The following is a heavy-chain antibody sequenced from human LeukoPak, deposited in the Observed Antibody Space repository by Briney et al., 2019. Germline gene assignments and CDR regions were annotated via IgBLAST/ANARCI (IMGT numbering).Heavy chain of an antibody. D-gene: IGHD3-3*01. J-gene: IGHJ6*03. V-gene: IGHV4-4*07. Sequence: PSETLSLTCTVSGGSISSYYWSWIRQPAGKGLEWIGRIYTSGSTNYNPSLKSRVTMSVDTSKNQFSLKLSSVTAADTAVYYCARAASDFWSGYYYYYMDVWGKGTTVTVSS. CDR1: GGSISSYY. CDR3: ARAASDFWSGYYYYYMDV. CDR2: IYTSGST.